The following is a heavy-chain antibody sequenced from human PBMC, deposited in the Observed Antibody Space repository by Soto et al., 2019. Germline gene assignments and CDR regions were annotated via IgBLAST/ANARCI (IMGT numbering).Heavy chain of an antibody. CDR3: AWDQRIPYCGGDCYSDWYLDL. CDR1: GYTFTNYA. Sequence: QVQLVQSGAEVKEPGASVKVSCRASGYTFTNYAIHWVRQAPGQTLEWMGWLNPGNGNTKYPKKFPGGVTITRGTSASTAYMSLGSLRSEDTAFYYCAWDQRIPYCGGDCYSDWYLDLWGRGTLVTVAS. V-gene: IGHV1-3*01. J-gene: IGHJ2*01. CDR2: LNPGNGNT. D-gene: IGHD2-21*01.